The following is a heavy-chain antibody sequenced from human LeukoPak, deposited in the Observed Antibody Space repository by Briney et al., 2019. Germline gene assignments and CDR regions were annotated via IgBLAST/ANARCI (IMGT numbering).Heavy chain of an antibody. CDR3: ARAHYGTASPAGGL. D-gene: IGHD1-1*01. V-gene: IGHV4-34*01. CDR1: SGPLSGYY. CDR2: INRSGSA. J-gene: IGHJ4*02. Sequence: SETLSLTCAVYSGPLSGYYWGWIRQPPGRGLEWIGEINRSGSANYNPSLKSRVTVSVDTSKNQFSLKLSSVTAADTAVYYCARAHYGTASPAGGLWGQGTLVTVSS.